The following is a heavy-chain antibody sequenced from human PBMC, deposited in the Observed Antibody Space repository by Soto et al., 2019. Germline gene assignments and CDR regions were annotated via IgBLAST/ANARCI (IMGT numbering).Heavy chain of an antibody. CDR2: ISDDGSNK. V-gene: IGHV3-30-3*01. D-gene: IGHD5-12*01. J-gene: IGHJ6*02. CDR1: GFTFSSYA. Sequence: QVQLVESGGGVVQPGRSLRLSCAASGFTFSSYAMHWVCQAPGKGLEWVAVISDDGSNKYYADSVKGRFTISRDNSKNTLYLQMNSLRAEDTAVYYCARDYYRFNSGYGFSMDVWGQGTTVTVSS. CDR3: ARDYYRFNSGYGFSMDV.